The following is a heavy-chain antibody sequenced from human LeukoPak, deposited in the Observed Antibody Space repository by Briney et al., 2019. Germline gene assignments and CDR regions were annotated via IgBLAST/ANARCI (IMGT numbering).Heavy chain of an antibody. J-gene: IGHJ4*02. CDR2: IIPMLGIA. D-gene: IGHD5-24*01. Sequence: SVKVSCKASGGTFSSYTISWVRQPPGQGLERVGRIIPMLGIANYVQKCQGRVTINADKCTSTAYMELSSLRSEDTAVYYCAVVVEMATIWGFDYWGQGTLVTVSS. CDR1: GGTFSSYT. CDR3: AVVVEMATIWGFDY. V-gene: IGHV1-69*02.